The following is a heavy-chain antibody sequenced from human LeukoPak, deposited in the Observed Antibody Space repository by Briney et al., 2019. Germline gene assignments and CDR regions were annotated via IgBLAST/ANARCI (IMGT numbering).Heavy chain of an antibody. Sequence: SGGSLRLSCAASGFTFSNAWMNWVRQAPGKGLEWVGRIKSKTDGGTTDYAAPVKGRFTISRDDSKNTLYLQMNSLRAEDTAVYYCAKVGLHSGSYYSLDYWGQGTLVTVSS. CDR2: IKSKTDGGTT. CDR1: GFTFSNAW. CDR3: AKVGLHSGSYYSLDY. V-gene: IGHV3-15*07. J-gene: IGHJ4*02. D-gene: IGHD1-26*01.